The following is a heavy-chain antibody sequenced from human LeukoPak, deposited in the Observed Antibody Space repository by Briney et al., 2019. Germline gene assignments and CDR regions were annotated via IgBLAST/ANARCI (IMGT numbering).Heavy chain of an antibody. D-gene: IGHD3-22*01. CDR3: AKDAFYYDSSGPPDFQH. J-gene: IGHJ1*01. V-gene: IGHV3-30*02. CDR1: GFSFSNYG. CDR2: MQFDGRDI. Sequence: GGSLRLSCVASGFSFSNYGTHWVRQAPGKGLEWVTFMQFDGRDIFYADSVKGRFTISRDNSKNTVYLQMNSLRGEDTAVYYCAKDAFYYDSSGPPDFQHWGQGTLVTVSS.